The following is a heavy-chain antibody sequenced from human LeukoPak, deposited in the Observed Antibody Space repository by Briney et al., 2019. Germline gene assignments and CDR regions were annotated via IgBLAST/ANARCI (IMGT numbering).Heavy chain of an antibody. D-gene: IGHD5-12*01. Sequence: GGSLRLSCAASGFTFDDYAMHWVRQAPGKGLEWVSLISGDGGSTYYADSVKGRFTISRDNSKNSLYLQMNSLRTEDTALYYCAKDRVVATLYYYYYGMDVWGQGTMVTVSS. CDR3: AKDRVVATLYYYYYGMDV. J-gene: IGHJ6*02. CDR1: GFTFDDYA. CDR2: ISGDGGST. V-gene: IGHV3-43*02.